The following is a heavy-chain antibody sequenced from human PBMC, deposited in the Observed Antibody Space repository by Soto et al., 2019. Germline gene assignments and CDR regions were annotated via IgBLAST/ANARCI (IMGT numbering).Heavy chain of an antibody. D-gene: IGHD2-2*01. CDR3: ARTRYCSTTSCYGDFDC. J-gene: IGHJ4*02. CDR2: IYYSGTS. V-gene: IGHV4-31*03. CDR1: GGSIRTGGYY. Sequence: QVQLQESGPGLVKPSQTLSLTCTVSGGSIRTGGYYWSWIRQLPGEGLEWIGYIYYSGTSYYNPYLNSRVSISVDTSKNQFSLNLSSVTAADTAVYYCARTRYCSTTSCYGDFDCWGQGTLVTVSS.